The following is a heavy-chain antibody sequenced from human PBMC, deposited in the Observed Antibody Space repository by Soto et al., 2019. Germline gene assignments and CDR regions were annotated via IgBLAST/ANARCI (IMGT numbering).Heavy chain of an antibody. CDR3: ARCPLTFGGFIPHYFDY. J-gene: IGHJ4*02. D-gene: IGHD3-16*02. CDR1: GGSISSSGYY. CDR2: IYYIGTT. V-gene: IGHV4-31*03. Sequence: QVQLQESGPGLVKPSQTLSLTCTVSGGSISSSGYYWSWIRQHPGKGLEWIGYIYYIGTTYYNPSLKSRLIISVDTSENQFSLKLSSVTAADTAVYYCARCPLTFGGFIPHYFDYWGQGTLVTVSS.